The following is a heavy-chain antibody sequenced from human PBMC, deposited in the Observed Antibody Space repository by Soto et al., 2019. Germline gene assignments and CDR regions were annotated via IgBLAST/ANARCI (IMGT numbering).Heavy chain of an antibody. CDR2: ISGGGGST. CDR1: GFTFNTYA. V-gene: IGHV3-23*01. Sequence: ELQLLESGGGLVQPGGSLRLSCAASGFTFNTYAMNWVRQVPGKGLEWVASISGGGGSTYYADSEKGRFTISRDTSKNTLYLQMNSLRAEDTAVYYCAKGFIVVVTAIRPDDNFDVWGQGTMVTVSS. J-gene: IGHJ3*01. CDR3: AKGFIVVVTAIRPDDNFDV. D-gene: IGHD2-21*02.